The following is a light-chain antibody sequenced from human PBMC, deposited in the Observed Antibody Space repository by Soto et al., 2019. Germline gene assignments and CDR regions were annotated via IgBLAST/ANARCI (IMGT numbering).Light chain of an antibody. V-gene: IGKV3-20*01. Sequence: EIVLTQSPGTLSLSPGERATLSCRASQSVNSFYLAWFQQKPGQAPRLLIYGASTRATGIPDRFSGSGSGTDFTLTISRLEPEDFAVYYCQQYGSSPPWTIGQGTKVEFK. CDR1: QSVNSFY. CDR3: QQYGSSPPWT. CDR2: GAS. J-gene: IGKJ1*01.